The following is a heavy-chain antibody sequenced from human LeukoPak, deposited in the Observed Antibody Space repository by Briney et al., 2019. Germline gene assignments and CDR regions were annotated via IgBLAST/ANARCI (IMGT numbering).Heavy chain of an antibody. CDR2: IKSKTDGGTT. J-gene: IGHJ6*02. CDR1: GFTFSNAW. CDR3: TTDALGSGWLRGMDV. Sequence: PGGSLRLSCAASGFTFSNAWMSWVRQAPGKGLEWVGRIKSKTDGGTTDYAAPVKGRFTISRDDSKNTLYLQMNSLKTEDTAVYYCTTDALGSGWLRGMDVWGQGTTVTVSS. D-gene: IGHD6-19*01. V-gene: IGHV3-15*01.